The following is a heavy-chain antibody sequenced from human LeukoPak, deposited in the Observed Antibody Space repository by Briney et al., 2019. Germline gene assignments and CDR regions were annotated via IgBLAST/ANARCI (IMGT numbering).Heavy chain of an antibody. D-gene: IGHD6-13*01. CDR3: ARDVSIAAAVFDY. Sequence: GGSLRLSCAASGFAFSSYSMNWVRQAPGKGLEWVSSISSSSSYIYYADSVKGRFTISRDNAKNSLYLQMNSLRAEDTAVYYCARDVSIAAAVFDYWGQGTLVTVSS. J-gene: IGHJ4*02. CDR1: GFAFSSYS. CDR2: ISSSSSYI. V-gene: IGHV3-21*01.